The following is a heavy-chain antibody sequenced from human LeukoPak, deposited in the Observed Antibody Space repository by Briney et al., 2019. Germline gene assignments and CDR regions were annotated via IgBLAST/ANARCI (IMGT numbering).Heavy chain of an antibody. J-gene: IGHJ4*02. CDR3: ARDSDVLRYFDWPLDY. V-gene: IGHV3-21*01. CDR1: GFTFSSYS. D-gene: IGHD3-9*01. CDR2: ISSSSSYI. Sequence: GGSLRLSCAASGFTFSSYSMNWVRQAPGKGLEWVSSISSSSSYIYYADSVKGRFTISRDNAKNSLYLQMNSLRAEDTAVYYCARDSDVLRYFDWPLDYWGQGTLVTVSS.